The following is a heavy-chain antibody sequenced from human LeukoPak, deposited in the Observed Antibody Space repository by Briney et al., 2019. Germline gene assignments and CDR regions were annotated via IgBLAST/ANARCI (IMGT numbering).Heavy chain of an antibody. CDR2: IYYSGST. V-gene: IGHV4-39*07. CDR1: GGSISSSSYY. D-gene: IGHD2-15*01. J-gene: IGHJ4*02. Sequence: SETLSLTCTVSGGSISSSSYYWGWIRQPPGKGLEWIGSIYYSGSTYYNPSLKSRVTISVDTSKNQFSLKLSSVTAADTAVYYCATICSGGSCYSNYWSQGTLVTDSS. CDR3: ATICSGGSCYSNY.